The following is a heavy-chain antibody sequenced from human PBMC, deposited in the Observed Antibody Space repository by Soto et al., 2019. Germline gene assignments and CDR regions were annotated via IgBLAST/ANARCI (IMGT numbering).Heavy chain of an antibody. CDR3: AKDQVSEMARIMGAYSDYYGLDV. CDR2: ISYDENKK. V-gene: IGHV3-30*18. J-gene: IGHJ6*02. D-gene: IGHD3-16*01. Sequence: QVQLVESGGGVVQPGKSLRLSCSASGFTFSIFGMHWVRQSPGKGLEWVAAISYDENKKHDADSVKGRFIISRDNSKNTLYLQMNSLRGEDTAVYYCAKDQVSEMARIMGAYSDYYGLDVWGQGTTVTVSS. CDR1: GFTFSIFG.